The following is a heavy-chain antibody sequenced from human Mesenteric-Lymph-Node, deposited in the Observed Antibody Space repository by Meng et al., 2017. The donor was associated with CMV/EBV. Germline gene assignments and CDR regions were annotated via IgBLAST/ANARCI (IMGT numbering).Heavy chain of an antibody. J-gene: IGHJ4*02. CDR3: ARGRSLGRHYIFDY. CDR2: IYYNGST. D-gene: IGHD3-10*01. V-gene: IGHV4-59*01. CDR1: GGSTSPYY. Sequence: SETLSLTCNFSGGSTSPYYWSWVRQLPGQGLECIAYIYYNGSTNYNPSLKSRVTVSVDTSNNQCSLRLNSVTAADTAVYYCARGRSLGRHYIFDYWGLGKLVTVSS.